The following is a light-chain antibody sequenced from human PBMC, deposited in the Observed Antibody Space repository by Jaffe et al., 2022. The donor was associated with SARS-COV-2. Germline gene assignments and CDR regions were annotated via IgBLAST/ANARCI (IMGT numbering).Light chain of an antibody. CDR1: QSVSGSN. Sequence: EIVLTQSPGTLSLSPGEGATLSCRASQSVSGSNLAWYQQKLGQAPRLLIYGVSRRAAGIPDRFSGSGSGTDFTLTISGLEPEDFAVYYCQQYGTIPFTFGPGTEVDLK. CDR2: GVS. V-gene: IGKV3-20*01. J-gene: IGKJ3*01. CDR3: QQYGTIPFT.